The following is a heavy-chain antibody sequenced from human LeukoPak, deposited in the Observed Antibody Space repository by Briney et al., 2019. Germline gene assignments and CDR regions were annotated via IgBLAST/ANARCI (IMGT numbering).Heavy chain of an antibody. V-gene: IGHV1-69*13. CDR2: MIPIFGTA. CDR3: ARDFGLLRGYFDL. CDR1: GGTFSSYA. J-gene: IGHJ2*01. Sequence: SVKVSCKASGGTFSSYAISWVRQAPGQGLEWMGGMIPIFGTANYAEKFQGRVRVTADESTSTAYMELSSLRSEDTAVYYCARDFGLLRGYFDLWGRGTLVTVSS. D-gene: IGHD4-23*01.